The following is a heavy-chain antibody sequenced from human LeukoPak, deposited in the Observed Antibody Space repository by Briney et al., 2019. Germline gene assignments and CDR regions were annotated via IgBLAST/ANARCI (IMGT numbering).Heavy chain of an antibody. J-gene: IGHJ6*04. Sequence: GGSLRLSCAASGFTFSSSAMSWVRQAPGKGLEWVSAISGSGGNTYYADSVKGRFTISRDNSKNTLYLQMNSLRAEDTAVYYCAELGITMIGGVWGKGTTVTISS. D-gene: IGHD3-10*02. CDR1: GFTFSSSA. CDR3: AELGITMIGGV. CDR2: ISGSGGNT. V-gene: IGHV3-23*01.